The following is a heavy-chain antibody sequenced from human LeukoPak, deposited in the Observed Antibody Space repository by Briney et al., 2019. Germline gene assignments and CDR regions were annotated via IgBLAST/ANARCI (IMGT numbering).Heavy chain of an antibody. V-gene: IGHV5-51*01. J-gene: IGHJ5*01. D-gene: IGHD1-14*01. Sequence: GESLKISCKGSGYTFTTYWIGWGRQMPGKGLGWMGIIYPSDSDTRYSPSFQGQVTISDDKSISTVYLQWTSLKASDTAIYYCARHPGGWLDFWGQGTLVTVSS. CDR2: IYPSDSDT. CDR3: ARHPGGWLDF. CDR1: GYTFTTYW.